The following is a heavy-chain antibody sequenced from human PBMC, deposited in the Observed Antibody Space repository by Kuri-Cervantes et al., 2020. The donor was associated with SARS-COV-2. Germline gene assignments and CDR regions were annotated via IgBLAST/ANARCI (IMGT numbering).Heavy chain of an antibody. V-gene: IGHV3-7*03. CDR3: AKGTFDI. CDR2: IKQDGSEK. CDR1: GFTLSHNW. Sequence: GESLKISCAASGFTLSHNWMSWVRQAPGKGLEWVANIKQDGSEKYYVDSVKGRFAISRDNSKNMLYLQMSSLRAEDTAIYYCAKGTFDIWGQGTMVTVS. J-gene: IGHJ3*02.